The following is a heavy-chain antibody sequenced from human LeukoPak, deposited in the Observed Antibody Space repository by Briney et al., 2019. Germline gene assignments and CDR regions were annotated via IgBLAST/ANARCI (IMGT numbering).Heavy chain of an antibody. CDR2: IYSSGST. CDR3: AKSGGYGLIDY. CDR1: GGSISGSNYY. D-gene: IGHD6-25*01. J-gene: IGHJ4*01. V-gene: IGHV4-39*01. Sequence: SETLSLTCTVSGGSISGSNYYWGWIRQPPGKGLEWIGSIYSSGSTYYNSSLKSRVTISIDTSKNQVSLKMSSVTAADTAVYYCAKSGGYGLIDYWGQGTLVTVSS.